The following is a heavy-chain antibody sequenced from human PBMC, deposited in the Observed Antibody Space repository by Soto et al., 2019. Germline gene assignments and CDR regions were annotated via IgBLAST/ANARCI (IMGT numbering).Heavy chain of an antibody. CDR1: GLSFDGYA. CDR3: VKASTYSSSQGWFDP. J-gene: IGHJ5*02. CDR2: ISWNSGNI. Sequence: EVQLVESGGGLVQPGRSLRLSCAASGLSFDGYAMNWVRQPPGKGLEWVSGISWNSGNIDYADSVKGPFTISRDNAKDSLYPQMNSLRAEDTALYYCVKASTYSSSQGWFDPWGQGTMVTVSS. V-gene: IGHV3-9*01. D-gene: IGHD6-6*01.